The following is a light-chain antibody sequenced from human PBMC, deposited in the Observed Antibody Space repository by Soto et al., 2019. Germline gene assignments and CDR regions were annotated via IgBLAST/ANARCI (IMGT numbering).Light chain of an antibody. V-gene: IGLV2-11*01. CDR1: SSDVGGYDY. CDR2: DVT. CDR3: CSYAGTYTFYV. Sequence: QSALTQPRSVSGSPGQSVTISCTGTSSDVGGYDYVYWYQQHPGKAPKLMIYDVTKRPSGVPDRFSGSRSGNTASLTISGLQAEDDADYYCCSYAGTYTFYVFGTGTKVTVL. J-gene: IGLJ1*01.